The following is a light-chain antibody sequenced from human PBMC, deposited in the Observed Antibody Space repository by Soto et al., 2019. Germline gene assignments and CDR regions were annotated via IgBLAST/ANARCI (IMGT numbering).Light chain of an antibody. Sequence: DIQMTQSPSSLSASVGDRVTITCRASQSISSYLNWYQQKPGKAPKLLIYAASSLQSGVPSRFSGSGSGTDFPLTISRLQPEDFATYSCQQSYSTPVTFGQGTKLEIK. CDR3: QQSYSTPVT. CDR1: QSISSY. V-gene: IGKV1-39*01. J-gene: IGKJ2*01. CDR2: AAS.